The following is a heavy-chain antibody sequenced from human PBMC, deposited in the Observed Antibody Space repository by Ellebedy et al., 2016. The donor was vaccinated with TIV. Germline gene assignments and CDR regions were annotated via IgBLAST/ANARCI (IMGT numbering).Heavy chain of an antibody. CDR1: GYTFTGYY. J-gene: IGHJ6*02. V-gene: IGHV1-69*13. D-gene: IGHD6-19*01. CDR2: IIPIFGTP. CDR3: AREDDQLPVAGRFLDV. Sequence: ASVKVSCKASGYTFTGYYMHWVRQAPGQGLEWMGGIIPIFGTPNYAQKFQGRVTITADESTSTAYMELSGLKSDDTAVYFCAREDDQLPVAGRFLDVWGQGTTVTVSS.